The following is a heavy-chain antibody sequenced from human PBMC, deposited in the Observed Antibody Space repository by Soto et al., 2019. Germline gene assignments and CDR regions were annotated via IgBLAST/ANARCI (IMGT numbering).Heavy chain of an antibody. CDR1: GGSISSYY. CDR3: ARDQPFTIFDYTSDPRCYYGMDV. CDR2: IYTSGST. Sequence: SETLSLTCTVSGGSISSYYWSWIRQPAGKGLGWIGRIYTSGSTNYNPSLKSRVTMSVDTSKNQFSLKLSSVTAADTAVYYCARDQPFTIFDYTSDPRCYYGMDVWGQGTTVTV. D-gene: IGHD3-3*01. V-gene: IGHV4-4*07. J-gene: IGHJ6*02.